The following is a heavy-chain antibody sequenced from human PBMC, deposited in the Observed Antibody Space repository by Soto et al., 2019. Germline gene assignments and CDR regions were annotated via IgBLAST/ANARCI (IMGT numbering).Heavy chain of an antibody. V-gene: IGHV4-31*03. CDR3: ASATNPTYYDSSGYYFYY. CDR1: GGSISSGGYY. CDR2: IYFSEST. D-gene: IGHD3-22*01. Sequence: QVQLQESGPGLVKPSQTLSLTCTVSGGSISSGGYYWSWIRQHPGKGLEWFGYIYFSESTYYNPYRKSRVTISVDTSKNQFSLKLSSVTAADTAVYYCASATNPTYYDSSGYYFYYWGQGTLVTVSS. J-gene: IGHJ4*02.